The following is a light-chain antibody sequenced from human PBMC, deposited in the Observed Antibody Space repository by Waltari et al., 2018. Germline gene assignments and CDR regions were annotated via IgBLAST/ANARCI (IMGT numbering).Light chain of an antibody. V-gene: IGKV3-15*01. CDR3: QQYNNWPPYI. CDR1: QSVSTN. Sequence: ETVMTQSPSTMSLSPGDRATLSCRASQSVSTNLAWYQKKPGQAPRLLIYGASIRATGIPARFSGRGAGTEFTLTISSLQSEDFAVYYCQQYNNWPPYIFGQGSQLEI. J-gene: IGKJ2*01. CDR2: GAS.